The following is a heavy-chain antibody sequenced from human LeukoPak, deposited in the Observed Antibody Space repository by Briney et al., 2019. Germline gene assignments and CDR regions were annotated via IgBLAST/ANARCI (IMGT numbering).Heavy chain of an antibody. CDR2: INPDGSTA. CDR3: ARVAVGEYNFHH. CDR1: GFTFSTYW. V-gene: IGHV3-74*01. Sequence: GGSLRLSCAASGFTFSTYWVHWVRQAPGKGLVWVSRINPDGSTASYAGSVEGRFTISRDNAKNTLYLQMNSLRAEDTAVYFCARVAVGEYNFHHLGQGTVVTVSS. D-gene: IGHD6-19*01. J-gene: IGHJ4*02.